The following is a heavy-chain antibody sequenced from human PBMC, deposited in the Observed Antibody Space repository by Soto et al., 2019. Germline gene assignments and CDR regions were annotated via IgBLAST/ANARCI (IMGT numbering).Heavy chain of an antibody. CDR2: ISGSGGST. J-gene: IGHJ4*02. V-gene: IGHV3-23*01. D-gene: IGHD5-18*01. CDR1: GFTFSSYA. CDR3: AKLDTARIGVDY. Sequence: EVQLLASGGGLVQPGGSLRLSCAASGFTFSSYALSWVRQAPGKGLEWVSAISGSGGSTYYADSVKGRFTISRDNSKNTLYLQMNSLRAEDTAVYYCAKLDTARIGVDYWGQGTLVTVSS.